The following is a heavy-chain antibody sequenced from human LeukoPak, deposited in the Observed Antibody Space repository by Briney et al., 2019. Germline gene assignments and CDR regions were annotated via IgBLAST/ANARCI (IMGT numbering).Heavy chain of an antibody. Sequence: ASVKVSCKASGYTLTTYGISWVRQAPGQGLEWMGWISAYNGNTEYAQKFQGRVTMTTDTSTTTAQMELRSLRSDDTAVYYCARDGLTGLTNFDYWGQGTLVTVSS. CDR3: ARDGLTGLTNFDY. J-gene: IGHJ4*02. V-gene: IGHV1-18*01. D-gene: IGHD3-9*01. CDR1: GYTLTTYG. CDR2: ISAYNGNT.